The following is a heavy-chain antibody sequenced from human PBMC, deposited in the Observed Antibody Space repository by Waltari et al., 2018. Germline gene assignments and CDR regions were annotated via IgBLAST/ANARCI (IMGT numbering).Heavy chain of an antibody. V-gene: IGHV3-7*01. J-gene: IGHJ4*02. CDR1: GFTFSSYW. Sequence: EVQLVESGGGLVQPGGSLRLSCAASGFTFSSYWMSWVRQAPGKGLEWVANIKQDGSEKYYVNSVKCLFTISRDNAKNSLYLQMNSLRAEDTAVYYCARDLAAAGRGIDYWGQGTLVTVSS. CDR3: ARDLAAAGRGIDY. CDR2: IKQDGSEK. D-gene: IGHD6-13*01.